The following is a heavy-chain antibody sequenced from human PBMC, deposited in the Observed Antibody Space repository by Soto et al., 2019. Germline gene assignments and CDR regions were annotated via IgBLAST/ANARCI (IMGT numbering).Heavy chain of an antibody. V-gene: IGHV3-23*01. CDR2: ISGSGGST. D-gene: IGHD2-15*01. CDR3: AKDERGYCSGGSRYSWDYYYYYMDV. J-gene: IGHJ6*03. CDR1: GFTFSSYA. Sequence: EVQLLESGGGLVQPGGSLRLSCAASGFTFSSYAMSWVRQAPGKGLEWVSAISGSGGSTYYADSVKGRFTISRDNSKKTLYLQMNSLRAEDTAVYYCAKDERGYCSGGSRYSWDYYYYYMDVWGKGTTVTVSS.